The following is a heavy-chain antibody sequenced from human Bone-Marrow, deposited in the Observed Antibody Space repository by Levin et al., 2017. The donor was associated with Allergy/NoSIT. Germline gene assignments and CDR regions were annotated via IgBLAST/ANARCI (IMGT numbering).Heavy chain of an antibody. D-gene: IGHD3-16*01. CDR1: GFTFTNYG. CDR3: AKNWGEPDY. Sequence: PGESLKISCVASGFTFTNYGMSWVRQAPGKGLEWVSAISNTGGSTYYADSVKGRFTVSRDNFKNTVYLQMTGLRAEDTAVYYCAKNWGEPDYWGQGTLVTVSS. CDR2: ISNTGGST. V-gene: IGHV3-23*01. J-gene: IGHJ4*02.